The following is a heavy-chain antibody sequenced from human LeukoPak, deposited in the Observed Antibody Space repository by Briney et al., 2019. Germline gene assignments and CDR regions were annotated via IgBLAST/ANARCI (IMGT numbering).Heavy chain of an antibody. Sequence: GGSLRLSCAASELTFVRYAMNWVRQAPGKGLEWVSYISSSSFKIGYADSVKGRFTISRDNSKNSLYLQMDSLRVEDTAVYYCVRDPSYGSSWYYYMDVWGKGTTVTVSS. CDR1: ELTFVRYA. J-gene: IGHJ6*03. CDR3: VRDPSYGSSWYYYMDV. V-gene: IGHV3-48*04. CDR2: ISSSSFKI. D-gene: IGHD6-13*01.